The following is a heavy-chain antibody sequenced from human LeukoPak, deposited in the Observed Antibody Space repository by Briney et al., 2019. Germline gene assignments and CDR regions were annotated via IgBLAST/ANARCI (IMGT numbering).Heavy chain of an antibody. CDR2: IYTSGST. Sequence: SSQTLSLTCTVSGGSISSGSYYWSWIRQPAGKGLEWIGRIYTSGSTNYNPSLKSRVTISVDTSKNQFSLKLSSVTAADTAVYYCARASITIFGVAGPFDYWGQGTLVTVSS. J-gene: IGHJ4*02. CDR1: GGSISSGSYY. CDR3: ARASITIFGVAGPFDY. V-gene: IGHV4-61*02. D-gene: IGHD3-3*01.